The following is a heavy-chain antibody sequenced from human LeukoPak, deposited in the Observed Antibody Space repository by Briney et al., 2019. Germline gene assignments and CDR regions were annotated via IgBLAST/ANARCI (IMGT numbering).Heavy chain of an antibody. D-gene: IGHD2-21*02. CDR3: AKDLRSPYCGGDCYSFDY. J-gene: IGHJ4*02. CDR2: IRYDGSNK. Sequence: PGGSLRLSCAASGFTFSSYGMHWVRQAPGKGLEWVAFIRYDGSNKYYADSVKGRFTISRDNSKNTLYLQMNSLRAEDTAVYYCAKDLRSPYCGGDCYSFDYWGQGTLVTVSS. V-gene: IGHV3-30*02. CDR1: GFTFSSYG.